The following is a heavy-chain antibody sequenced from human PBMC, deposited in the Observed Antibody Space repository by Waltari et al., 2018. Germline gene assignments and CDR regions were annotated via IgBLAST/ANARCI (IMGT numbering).Heavy chain of an antibody. CDR2: ISWNSGSI. CDR1: GFTFDDYA. Sequence: EVQLVESGGGLVQPGRSLRLSCAASGFTFDDYAMHWVRQAPGKGLEWVSGISWNSGSIGYADSVKGRFTISRDNAKNSLYLQMNSLRAEDTALYYCANPSIPWGQGTLVTVSS. V-gene: IGHV3-9*01. J-gene: IGHJ5*02. D-gene: IGHD3-3*01. CDR3: ANPSIP.